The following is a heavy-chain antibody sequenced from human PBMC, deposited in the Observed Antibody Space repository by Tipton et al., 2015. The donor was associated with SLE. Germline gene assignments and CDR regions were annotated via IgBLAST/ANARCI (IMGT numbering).Heavy chain of an antibody. D-gene: IGHD2/OR15-2a*01. V-gene: IGHV4-31*03. CDR3: ARGGISFDL. CDR1: GGSLSNDTYY. Sequence: TLSLTCTVSGGSLSNDTYYWSWIRQHPGKGLEWIGYVFSSGTTYYNPSLKGRLSLSLDTSQNQLSLKLSSVTAADTAVYYCARGGISFDLWGRGTLVTVSS. CDR2: VFSSGTT. J-gene: IGHJ2*01.